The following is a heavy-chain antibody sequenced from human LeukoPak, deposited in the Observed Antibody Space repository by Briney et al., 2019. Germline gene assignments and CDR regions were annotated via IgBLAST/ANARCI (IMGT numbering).Heavy chain of an antibody. Sequence: PSETLSLTCTVSGGSISSGGYYWSWIRQHPGKGLEWIGYIYYSGSTYYNPSLKSRVTISVDTSKNQFSLKLSSVTAADTAVYYCARGPSYYDFWSGSDWFDPWGQGTLVTVSS. J-gene: IGHJ5*02. CDR1: GGSISSGGYY. CDR3: ARGPSYYDFWSGSDWFDP. CDR2: IYYSGST. D-gene: IGHD3-3*01. V-gene: IGHV4-31*03.